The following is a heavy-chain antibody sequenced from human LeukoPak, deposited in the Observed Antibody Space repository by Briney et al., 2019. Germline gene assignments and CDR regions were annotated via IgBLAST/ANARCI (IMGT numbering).Heavy chain of an antibody. D-gene: IGHD3-10*01. J-gene: IGHJ4*02. V-gene: IGHV3-30*02. Sequence: GGSLRLSCAASGFTFSSYGMHWVRQAPGKGLEWVAFIRYDGSNKYYADSVKGRFTISRDNAKNSLYLQMNSLRAEDTAVYYCARDHYYYGSGSQLYYFDYWGQGTLVTVSS. CDR1: GFTFSSYG. CDR2: IRYDGSNK. CDR3: ARDHYYYGSGSQLYYFDY.